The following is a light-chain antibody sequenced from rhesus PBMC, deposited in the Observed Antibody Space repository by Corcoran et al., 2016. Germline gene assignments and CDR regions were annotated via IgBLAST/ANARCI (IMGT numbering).Light chain of an antibody. J-gene: IGLJ1*01. V-gene: IGLV2-13*02. CDR1: SSDIGGYNR. Sequence: QAALTRSPSVSGSPGQSVTISCTGTSSDIGGYNRVSWYQQHPGKAPKLMIYEVSRRPSGVPDRFSGSKSGNTASLTISGLQAEDESEYYCSSYAISSAFIFGAGTRLTVL. CDR3: SSYAISSAFI. CDR2: EVS.